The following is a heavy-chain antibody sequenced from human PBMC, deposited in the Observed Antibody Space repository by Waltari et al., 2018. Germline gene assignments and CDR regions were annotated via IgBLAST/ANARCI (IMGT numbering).Heavy chain of an antibody. V-gene: IGHV1-69*13. J-gene: IGHJ4*02. CDR1: GCTFSSYA. CDR3: ATRDGYNALLRY. Sequence: QVQLVQSGAEVKKPGSSVKVSCKASGCTFSSYAISWVRQAPGQGLEWMGGSIPIFGTANYAQKYQGRVTITADESTSTDYMELSSLRSEDTAVYDCATRDGYNALLRYWGQGTLVTVSS. CDR2: SIPIFGTA. D-gene: IGHD5-12*01.